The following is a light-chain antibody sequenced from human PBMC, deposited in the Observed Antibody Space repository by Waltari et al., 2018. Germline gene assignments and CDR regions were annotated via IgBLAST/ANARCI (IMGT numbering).Light chain of an antibody. Sequence: DIQMTQSPSSLSASVGDRVTITCRASQDISSYLAWFQQKPGRVPRSLIYAASRLESGAPSRFSGSGSGTDFTLTITGRQPEDFATYYCQQYLSYPITFGQGTRLELK. V-gene: IGKV1-16*01. CDR2: AAS. CDR1: QDISSY. J-gene: IGKJ5*01. CDR3: QQYLSYPIT.